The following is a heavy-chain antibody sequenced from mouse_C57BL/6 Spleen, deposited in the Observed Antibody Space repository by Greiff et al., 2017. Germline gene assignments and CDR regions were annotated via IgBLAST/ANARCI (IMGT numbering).Heavy chain of an antibody. CDR1: GFTFSDYG. CDR2: ISSGSSTI. J-gene: IGHJ3*01. Sequence: EVNVVESGGGLVKPGGSLKLSCAASGFTFSDYGMHWVRQAPEKGLEWVAYISSGSSTIYYADTVKGRFTISRDNAKNTLFLQMTSLRSEDTAMYYCAKSVDYGFAYWGQGTLVTVSA. V-gene: IGHV5-17*01. CDR3: AKSVDYGFAY. D-gene: IGHD2-4*01.